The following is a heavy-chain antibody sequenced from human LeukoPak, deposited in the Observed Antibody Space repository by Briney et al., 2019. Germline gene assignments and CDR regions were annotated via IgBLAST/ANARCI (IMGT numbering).Heavy chain of an antibody. D-gene: IGHD4-23*01. CDR1: GFTFSSYA. V-gene: IGHV3-23*01. CDR3: ARGLLGGNDAFDI. J-gene: IGHJ3*02. Sequence: GGSLRLSCAASGFTFSSYAMSWVRQAPGKGLEWVSAISGSGGSTYYADSVKGRFTISRDNSKNTLYLQMNSLRAEDTALYHCARGLLGGNDAFDIWGQGTMVTVSS. CDR2: ISGSGGST.